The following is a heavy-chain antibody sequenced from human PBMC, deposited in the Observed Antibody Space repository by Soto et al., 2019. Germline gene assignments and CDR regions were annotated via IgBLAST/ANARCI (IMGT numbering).Heavy chain of an antibody. CDR1: GFTFSSYG. J-gene: IGHJ6*04. D-gene: IGHD3-3*01. Sequence: GGSLRLSCAASGFTFSSYGMHWVRQAPGKGLEWVAVISYDGSNKYYADSVKGRFTISRDNSKNTLYLQMNSLRAEDTAVYYCAKEDRFLEWLPLLDVWGKGTTVTVSS. CDR3: AKEDRFLEWLPLLDV. CDR2: ISYDGSNK. V-gene: IGHV3-30*18.